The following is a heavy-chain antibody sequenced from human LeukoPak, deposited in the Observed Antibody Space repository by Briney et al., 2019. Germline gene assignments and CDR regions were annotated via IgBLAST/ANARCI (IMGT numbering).Heavy chain of an antibody. V-gene: IGHV3-30*04. J-gene: IGHJ4*02. CDR3: ASSTN. Sequence: PGRSLRLSCAASGFTFSSYAMHWVRQAPGKGLEWVAVISYDGSNKYYADSVKGRFTISRDNSKNTLYLQMNSLRAEDTAVYYCASSTNWGQGTLVTVSS. CDR2: ISYDGSNK. CDR1: GFTFSSYA.